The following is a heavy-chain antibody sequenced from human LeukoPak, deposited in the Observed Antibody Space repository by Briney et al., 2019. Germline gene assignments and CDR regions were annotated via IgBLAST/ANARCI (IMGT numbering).Heavy chain of an antibody. J-gene: IGHJ5*02. V-gene: IGHV4-38-2*02. D-gene: IGHD1-14*01. CDR1: GYSISSGYY. Sequence: SETLSLTCTVSGYSISSGYYWGWIRQPPGKGLEWIGSIYHSGSTYYNPSLKSRVTISVDTSKNQFSLKLSSVTAADTAVYYCARDPPLTHGSDPWGQGTLVTVSS. CDR2: IYHSGST. CDR3: ARDPPLTHGSDP.